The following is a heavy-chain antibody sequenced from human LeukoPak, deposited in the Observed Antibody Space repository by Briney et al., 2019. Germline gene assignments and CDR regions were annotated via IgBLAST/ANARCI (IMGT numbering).Heavy chain of an antibody. CDR3: ARQYEDYYYGMDV. Sequence: ASVKVSCKASGYTFTGYYMHWVRQAPGQGLEWMGWINPNSGGTNCAQKFQGRVTMTRDTSISTAYMELSRLRSDDTAVYYRARQYEDYYYGMDVWGQGTTVTVSS. D-gene: IGHD2-8*01. CDR2: INPNSGGT. J-gene: IGHJ6*02. CDR1: GYTFTGYY. V-gene: IGHV1-2*02.